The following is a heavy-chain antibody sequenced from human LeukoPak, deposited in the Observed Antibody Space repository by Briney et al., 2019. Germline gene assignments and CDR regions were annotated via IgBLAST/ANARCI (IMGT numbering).Heavy chain of an antibody. CDR2: IRYDGSNT. V-gene: IGHV3-30*02. D-gene: IGHD3-3*01. Sequence: PGGSLRLSCAASGFTFSTYGIHWVRQAPGKGLEWVALIRYDGSNTYYADSVRGRFTVSRDNSKSTLYLQMNSLRLEDTAVYYCAKGQPYSDFWSGSLGYMDVWGKGTTVTVFS. CDR3: AKGQPYSDFWSGSLGYMDV. CDR1: GFTFSTYG. J-gene: IGHJ6*03.